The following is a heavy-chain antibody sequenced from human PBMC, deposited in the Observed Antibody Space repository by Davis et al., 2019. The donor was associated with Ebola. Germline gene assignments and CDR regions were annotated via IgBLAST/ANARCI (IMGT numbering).Heavy chain of an antibody. V-gene: IGHV4-34*01. J-gene: IGHJ6*03. CDR1: GGSFSDYY. Sequence: PSETLSLTCAVYGGSFSDYYWTWIRQPPGKGLEWIGEINHSGSAGYHPSLKSRVTMSVDTSKNQFSLKMTSVTAADTAVYYCAREYFRYYYMDVWGGGTTVTVSS. D-gene: IGHD2/OR15-2a*01. CDR3: AREYFRYYYMDV. CDR2: INHSGSA.